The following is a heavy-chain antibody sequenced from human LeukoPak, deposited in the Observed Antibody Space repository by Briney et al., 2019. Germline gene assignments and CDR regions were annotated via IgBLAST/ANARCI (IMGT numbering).Heavy chain of an antibody. CDR1: GGTFSSYA. J-gene: IGHJ5*02. D-gene: IGHD2-15*01. Sequence: ASVKVSCKASGGTFSSYAISWVRQAPGQGLEWMGWISAYNGNTNYAQKLQGRVTMTTDTSTSTAYMELRSLRSDDTAVYYCARTNVVVVAATGVWFDPWGQGTLVTVSS. V-gene: IGHV1-18*01. CDR2: ISAYNGNT. CDR3: ARTNVVVVAATGVWFDP.